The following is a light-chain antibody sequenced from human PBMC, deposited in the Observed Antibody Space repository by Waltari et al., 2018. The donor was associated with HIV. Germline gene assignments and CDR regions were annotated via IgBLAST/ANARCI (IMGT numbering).Light chain of an antibody. CDR2: QDS. CDR3: QAWDSSTVV. V-gene: IGLV3-1*01. CDR1: KLGDKY. J-gene: IGLJ2*01. Sequence: SYELTQPPSVSVSPGQTASITSSGDKLGDKYACWYQQKPGQSPVLVIYQDSKRPSGITERFSGSNSGNTATLTISGTQTLDEADYYCQAWDSSTVVFGGGTK.